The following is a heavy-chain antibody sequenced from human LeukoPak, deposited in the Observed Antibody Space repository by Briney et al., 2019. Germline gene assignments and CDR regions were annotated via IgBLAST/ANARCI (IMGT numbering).Heavy chain of an antibody. J-gene: IGHJ4*02. V-gene: IGHV3-48*04. CDR3: ASMGDYSYYFDY. CDR1: GFSFSSYG. D-gene: IGHD4-17*01. Sequence: PGGSLRLSCAASGFSFSSYGMHWVRQAPGKGLEWVSYISSSGSTIYYADSVKGRFTISRDNAKNSLYLQMNSLRAEDTAVYYCASMGDYSYYFDYWGQGTLVTVSS. CDR2: ISSSGSTI.